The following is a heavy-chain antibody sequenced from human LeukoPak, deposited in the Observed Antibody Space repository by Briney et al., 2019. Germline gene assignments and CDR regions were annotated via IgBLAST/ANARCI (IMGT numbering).Heavy chain of an antibody. CDR1: GGSFSGYY. J-gene: IGHJ6*02. CDR3: ARGRSIAARPGFSYYYYYGMDV. Sequence: SETLSLTCAVYGGSFSGYYWSWIRQPPGKGLEWIGEINHSGGTNYNPSLKSRVTISVDTSKNQFSLKLSSVTAADTAVYYCARGRSIAARPGFSYYYYYGMDVWGQGTTVTVSS. D-gene: IGHD6-6*01. V-gene: IGHV4-34*01. CDR2: INHSGGT.